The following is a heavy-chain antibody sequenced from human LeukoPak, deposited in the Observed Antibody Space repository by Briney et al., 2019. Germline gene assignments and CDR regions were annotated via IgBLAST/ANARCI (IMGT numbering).Heavy chain of an antibody. D-gene: IGHD4-17*01. V-gene: IGHV4-38-2*01. CDR1: TYSISNGYS. J-gene: IGHJ3*01. CDR2: MYLSGTT. Sequence: SETLSLTCVVSTYSISNGYSWGWIRQPPGKGLEWIGSMYLSGTTYYNPSLKSRVTISVDKSKNQLSLKVDFVTAADTAVYFCAKTDYGHYSGFEVWGQGIMVTVSS. CDR3: AKTDYGHYSGFEV.